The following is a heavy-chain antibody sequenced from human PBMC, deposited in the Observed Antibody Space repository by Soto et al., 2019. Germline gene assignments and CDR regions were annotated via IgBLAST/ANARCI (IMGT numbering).Heavy chain of an antibody. CDR2: IGTAGDT. CDR1: GFTFSSYD. J-gene: IGHJ3*02. Sequence: GGSLRLSCAASGFTFSSYDMHWVRQATGKGLEWVSAIGTAGDTYYPGSVKGRFTISRENAKNSLYLQMNSLRAGDTAVYYCARGAYYDILTGYYKALALDIWGQGTMVTVSS. D-gene: IGHD3-9*01. V-gene: IGHV3-13*01. CDR3: ARGAYYDILTGYYKALALDI.